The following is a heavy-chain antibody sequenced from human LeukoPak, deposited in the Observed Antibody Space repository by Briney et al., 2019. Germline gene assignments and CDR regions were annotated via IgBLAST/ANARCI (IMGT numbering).Heavy chain of an antibody. CDR3: ARDPELRFLEEGAFDI. J-gene: IGHJ3*02. D-gene: IGHD3-3*01. CDR2: IKQDGSER. Sequence: GGSLRLSCAASGFTFSSYWMSWVRQAPGKGLEWVANIKQDGSERYYVDSVKGRFTISRDNAKNSLYLQMNGLRAEDTAVYYCARDPELRFLEEGAFDIWGQGTMVTVSS. CDR1: GFTFSSYW. V-gene: IGHV3-7*01.